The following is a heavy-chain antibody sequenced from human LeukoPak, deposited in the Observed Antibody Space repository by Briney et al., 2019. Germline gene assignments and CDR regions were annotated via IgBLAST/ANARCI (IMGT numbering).Heavy chain of an antibody. D-gene: IGHD3-3*01. V-gene: IGHV3-30*02. CDR3: AKEFSPYFWSGYSFFDY. J-gene: IGHJ4*02. CDR1: GFTFSNYG. Sequence: GGSLRLSCAASGFTFSNYGMHWVRQAPGKGLEWVAFIRYDGSNKYYADSVKGRFTISRDNSKNTLYLQMNSLRAEDTAVYYCAKEFSPYFWSGYSFFDYWGQGTLVTVSS. CDR2: IRYDGSNK.